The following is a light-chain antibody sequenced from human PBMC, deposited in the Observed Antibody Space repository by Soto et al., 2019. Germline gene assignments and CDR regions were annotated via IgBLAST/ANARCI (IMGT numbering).Light chain of an antibody. V-gene: IGKV1-33*01. CDR2: DAS. J-gene: IGKJ5*01. Sequence: DIQMTQSPSSLSASVGDTVTITCQASQDITNYLNWYQQKPGKAPKLLISDASTLETGVPSRFSGSGSGTDFAFTISSLQPEDITTYYCQHSDNLPIPFGQGTRLEIK. CDR1: QDITNY. CDR3: QHSDNLPIP.